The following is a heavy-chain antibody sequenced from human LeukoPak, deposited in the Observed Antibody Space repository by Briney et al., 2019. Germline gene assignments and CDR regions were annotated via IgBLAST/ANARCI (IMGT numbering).Heavy chain of an antibody. J-gene: IGHJ3*02. CDR2: IIPIFGTA. CDR3: AREYYYDSSGPYSDAFDI. D-gene: IGHD3-22*01. V-gene: IGHV1-69*06. Sequence: SVKVSCKASGGTFSSYAISWVRQAPGQGLEWMGGIIPIFGTANYAQKFQGRVTITADKSTSTAYMELSSLRSEDTAVYYCAREYYYDSSGPYSDAFDIWGQGTMVTVSS. CDR1: GGTFSSYA.